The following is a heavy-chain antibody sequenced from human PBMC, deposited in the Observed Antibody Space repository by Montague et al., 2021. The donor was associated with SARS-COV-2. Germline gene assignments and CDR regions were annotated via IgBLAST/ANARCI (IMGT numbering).Heavy chain of an antibody. D-gene: IGHD1-26*01. CDR1: GFSLSTGGMC. CDR3: ARGIGGRSRVIFDP. CDR2: IDRDDE. V-gene: IGHV2-70*20. Sequence: PALVKPTQTLTLTCTFSGFSLSTGGMCVSWVRQPPGKALEWLALIDRDDEYYNTSLKTRLTISKNTSKNQVVLTLTNMDPVDTATYFCARGIGGRSRVIFDPWGQGTLVTVSS. J-gene: IGHJ5*02.